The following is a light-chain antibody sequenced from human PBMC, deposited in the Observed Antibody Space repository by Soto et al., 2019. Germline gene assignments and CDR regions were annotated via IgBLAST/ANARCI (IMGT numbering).Light chain of an antibody. Sequence: QSALTQPRSVSGSPGQSVTISCTGTSSDVGGYNYVSWYQQHPGTAPKLVIYDVSKRPSGVPDRFSGSRSGYTASLAISGPQAEDEADYFCCSYAGSYTLVFGGGTQLTVL. CDR3: CSYAGSYTLV. CDR1: SSDVGGYNY. J-gene: IGLJ7*01. CDR2: DVS. V-gene: IGLV2-11*01.